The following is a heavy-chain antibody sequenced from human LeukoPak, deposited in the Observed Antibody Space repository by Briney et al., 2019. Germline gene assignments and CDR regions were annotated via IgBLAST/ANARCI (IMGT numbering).Heavy chain of an antibody. CDR1: GFTFSTYG. CDR2: ISYDGSNK. J-gene: IGHJ4*02. D-gene: IGHD2-15*01. Sequence: GGSLRLSCAASGFTFSTYGMHWVRQAPGKGLERVAVISYDGSNKYYADSVKGRFTISRDNSKNTLYLQMNSLRADDTAVYYSAKEFSTYSSTGRFDYWGQGTLVTVSS. CDR3: AKEFSTYSSTGRFDY. V-gene: IGHV3-30*18.